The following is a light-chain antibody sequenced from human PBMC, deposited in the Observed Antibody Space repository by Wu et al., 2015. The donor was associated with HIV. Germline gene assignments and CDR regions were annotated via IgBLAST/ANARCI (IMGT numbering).Light chain of an antibody. Sequence: IVMTQSLATLSVSPGERATLSCRASQSVSINVAWYQQKPGQAPRLLIYDSSTRATGIPGRFSGTMSSTEFTLTINNLQSEDSAVYCCQQYDVWPRTFGQGTKVIIK. V-gene: IGKV3-15*01. J-gene: IGKJ1*01. CDR3: QQYDVWPRT. CDR1: QSVSIN. CDR2: DSS.